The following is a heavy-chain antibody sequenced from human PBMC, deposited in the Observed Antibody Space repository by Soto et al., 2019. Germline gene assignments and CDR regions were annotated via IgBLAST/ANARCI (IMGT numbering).Heavy chain of an antibody. J-gene: IGHJ4*02. Sequence: SETLSLTCTVSGGSISTGGYYWSWIRQHPGKGLEWIGYIYNSATTYYNPSLKSRVTISVDTSKNQFSLKLSSVTVADTAMYYCTTDPPAGSRAIDYWGQGTLVTVSS. CDR1: GGSISTGGYY. CDR2: IYNSATT. CDR3: TTDPPAGSRAIDY. D-gene: IGHD6-6*01. V-gene: IGHV4-31*07.